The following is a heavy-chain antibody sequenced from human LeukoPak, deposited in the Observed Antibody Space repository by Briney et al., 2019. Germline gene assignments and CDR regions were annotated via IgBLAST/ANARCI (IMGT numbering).Heavy chain of an antibody. CDR1: GGSFSGYY. J-gene: IGHJ4*02. CDR2: INHSGST. V-gene: IGHV4-34*01. Sequence: PSETLSLTCAVYGGSFSGYYWSWIRQPPGKGLEWIGEINHSGSTNYNPSLQSRVTISVDTSKNQFSLKLSSVTAADTAVYYCARRALSGSYHLNHYWGQGTLVTVSS. CDR3: ARRALSGSYHLNHY. D-gene: IGHD3-10*01.